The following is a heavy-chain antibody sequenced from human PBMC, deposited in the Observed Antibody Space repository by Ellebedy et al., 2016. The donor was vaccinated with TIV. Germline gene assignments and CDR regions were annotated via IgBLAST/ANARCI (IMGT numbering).Heavy chain of an antibody. D-gene: IGHD3-22*01. Sequence: GGSLRLSXEASGFTFSNYAMSWARKVPGKGLEWVSTISGSGGSTYYADSVKGRFTISRDNSKNTLYLQMNSLRAQDTAVYYCAKGESWWEYSDSSGFYNFDYWGQGTLVTVYS. CDR2: ISGSGGST. CDR1: GFTFSNYA. CDR3: AKGESWWEYSDSSGFYNFDY. V-gene: IGHV3-23*01. J-gene: IGHJ4*02.